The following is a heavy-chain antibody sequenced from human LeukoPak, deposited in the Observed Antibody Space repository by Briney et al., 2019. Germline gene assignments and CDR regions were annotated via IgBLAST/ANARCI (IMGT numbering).Heavy chain of an antibody. CDR3: ASTVVTPGFDY. J-gene: IGHJ4*02. CDR2: IYYSGST. D-gene: IGHD4-23*01. V-gene: IGHV4-39*01. CDR1: GGSISSSSYY. Sequence: SETLSLTCTVSGGSISSSSYYWGWIRQPPGKGLEWIGSIYYSGSTHYNPSLKSRVTISVDTSKNQFSLKLSSVTAADTAVYYCASTVVTPGFDYWGQGTLVTVSS.